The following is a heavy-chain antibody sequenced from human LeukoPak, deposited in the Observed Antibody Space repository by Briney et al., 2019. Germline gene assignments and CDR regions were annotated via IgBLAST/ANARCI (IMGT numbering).Heavy chain of an antibody. V-gene: IGHV3-7*03. J-gene: IGHJ3*02. D-gene: IGHD4-17*01. Sequence: GGSLRLSCAASGFTFSSYWMSWVRQAPGKGLDWVANIKQDGSEKYYVDSVKGRFTISRDNAKNSLYLQMNSLRAEDTAVYYCARDGNDYGDYGDAFDIWGQGTMVTVSS. CDR2: IKQDGSEK. CDR3: ARDGNDYGDYGDAFDI. CDR1: GFTFSSYW.